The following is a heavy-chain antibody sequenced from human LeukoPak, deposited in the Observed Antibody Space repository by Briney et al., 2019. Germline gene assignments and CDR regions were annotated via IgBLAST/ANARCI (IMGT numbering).Heavy chain of an antibody. D-gene: IGHD3-22*01. CDR3: ASGHYDSSGYYYPFDY. V-gene: IGHV4-39*01. J-gene: IGHJ4*02. CDR1: GGSTSRRSYY. Sequence: SETLSLTCTISGGSTSRRSYYWGWIRQPPGKGLEWIGSIYYSGSTYYNPSLKSRVTISVDTSKNQVSLRLSSVTAADTVVYYCASGHYDSSGYYYPFDYWGQGTLVTVSS. CDR2: IYYSGST.